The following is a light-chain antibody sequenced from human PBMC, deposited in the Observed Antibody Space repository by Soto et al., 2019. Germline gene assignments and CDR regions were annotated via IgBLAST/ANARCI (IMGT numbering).Light chain of an antibody. J-gene: IGKJ1*01. Sequence: EIVLTQSPDTLSLSPGERATLSCRASQTVSTFLAWYQQKPGQAPRLIVYDASKRAPGIPARFIGSGSGTDFTLTVSSLEPEDFALYYCQQRSGWPTFGQGPRWKS. CDR1: QTVSTF. V-gene: IGKV3-11*01. CDR2: DAS. CDR3: QQRSGWPT.